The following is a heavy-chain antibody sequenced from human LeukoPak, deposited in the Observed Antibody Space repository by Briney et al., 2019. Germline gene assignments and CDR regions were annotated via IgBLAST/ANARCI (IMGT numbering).Heavy chain of an antibody. V-gene: IGHV1-18*01. CDR1: GYTFTSYG. D-gene: IGHD6-19*01. J-gene: IGHJ4*02. CDR3: ARVGLRPHDSSDWYGY. Sequence: GASVKVSCKASGYTFTSYGISWVRQAPGQGLEWMGWISAYNGNTNYAQKLQGRVTMTTDTSTSTAYMELRSLRSDDTAVYYCARVGLRPHDSSDWYGYWGQGTLVTVSS. CDR2: ISAYNGNT.